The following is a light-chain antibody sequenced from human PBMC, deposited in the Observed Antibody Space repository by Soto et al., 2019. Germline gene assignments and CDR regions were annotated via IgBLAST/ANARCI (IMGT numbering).Light chain of an antibody. CDR1: SIGSKA. CDR2: SDG. V-gene: IGLV3-21*01. Sequence: SYELTQAPSLSVAPGQTARVACGGYSIGSKAVHWYQQKPGHAPVLVIYSDGERPSGAPGRMSGSNSGDTATLTITNVEPGDEADYYCHVWDSDSDQGVFGGGTKLTVL. CDR3: HVWDSDSDQGV. J-gene: IGLJ3*02.